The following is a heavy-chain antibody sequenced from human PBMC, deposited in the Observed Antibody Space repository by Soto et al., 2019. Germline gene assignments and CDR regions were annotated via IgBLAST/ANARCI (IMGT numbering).Heavy chain of an antibody. Sequence: GGSLRLSCAASGFTLSGYWMHWVRQAPGKGLEWVSRITPDETTTAYADSVKGRFTISRDNAKNTLYMQMNSLRAEDTAVYFCAREAPHFGSGRHSDLWGQGTPVTVSS. CDR1: GFTLSGYW. V-gene: IGHV3-74*03. CDR2: ITPDETTT. J-gene: IGHJ4*02. CDR3: AREAPHFGSGRHSDL. D-gene: IGHD3-10*01.